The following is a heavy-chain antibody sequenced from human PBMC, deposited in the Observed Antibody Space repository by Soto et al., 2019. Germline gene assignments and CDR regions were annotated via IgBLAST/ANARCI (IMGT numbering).Heavy chain of an antibody. V-gene: IGHV3-23*01. D-gene: IGHD3-3*01. CDR2: ISPSGDSP. CDR3: TVRATFRVSGVPTTIDS. Sequence: GGSLRLSCAVSGFPFSSYGMSWVRQAPGKGLEWVSRISPSGDSPAYADFVEGRFTVSRDNSKNTLSLLMNSLRADDTAVYYCTVRATFRVSGVPTTIDSWGQGTPVTVSS. J-gene: IGHJ4*02. CDR1: GFPFSSYG.